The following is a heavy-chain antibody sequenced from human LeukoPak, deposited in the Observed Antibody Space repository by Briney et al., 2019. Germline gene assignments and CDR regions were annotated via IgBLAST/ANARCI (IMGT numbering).Heavy chain of an antibody. CDR2: IYTSGST. D-gene: IGHD4-17*01. CDR1: GGSISSYY. V-gene: IGHV4-4*07. J-gene: IGHJ6*02. CDR3: ARDRATVTTGYYYGMDV. Sequence: SETLSLTCTVSGGSISSYYWSWIRQPAGKGLEWIGRIYTSGSTNYNPSLKSRVTMSVDTSKNQFSLKLSSVTAADTAVYYCARDRATVTTGYYYGMDVWGQGTTVTVSS.